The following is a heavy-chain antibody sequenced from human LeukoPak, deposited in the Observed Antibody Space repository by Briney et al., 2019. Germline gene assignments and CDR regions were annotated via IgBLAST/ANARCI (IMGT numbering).Heavy chain of an antibody. J-gene: IGHJ4*02. Sequence: ASVKVSCKASGYTFTGYYLHWVRQAPGQGLEWMGWINPNSGGTNYAQKFQGRVTMTRDTSISTAYMELSRLRSDDTAVYYCAEEGYWSGGSCYYWGQGTLVTVSS. V-gene: IGHV1-2*02. CDR3: AEEGYWSGGSCYY. CDR2: INPNSGGT. D-gene: IGHD2-15*01. CDR1: GYTFTGYY.